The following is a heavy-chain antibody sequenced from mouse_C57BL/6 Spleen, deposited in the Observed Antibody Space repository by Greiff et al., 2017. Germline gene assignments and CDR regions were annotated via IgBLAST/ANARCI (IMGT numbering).Heavy chain of an antibody. V-gene: IGHV5-12*01. CDR3: ARRVGGYYGSAMDY. Sequence: EVKLMESGGGLVQPGGSLKLSCAASGFTFSDYYMYWVRQTPEKRLEWVAYISNGGGSTYYPDTVKGRFTISRDNAKNTLYLQMSRLKSEDTAMYYCARRVGGYYGSAMDYWGQGTSVTVSS. J-gene: IGHJ4*01. D-gene: IGHD2-3*01. CDR2: ISNGGGST. CDR1: GFTFSDYY.